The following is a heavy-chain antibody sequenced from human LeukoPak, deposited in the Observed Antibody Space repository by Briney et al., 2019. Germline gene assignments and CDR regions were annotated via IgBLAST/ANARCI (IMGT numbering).Heavy chain of an antibody. CDR3: ARSHYYGSGRYYNNVEYFQH. CDR1: GGSFSGYY. D-gene: IGHD3-10*01. V-gene: IGHV4-34*01. Sequence: PSETLSLTRAVYGGSFSGYYWSWIRQPPGKGLEWIGEINHSGSTNYNPSLKSRVTISVDTSKNQFSLKLSSVTAADTAVYYCARSHYYGSGRYYNNVEYFQHWGQGTLVPVSS. CDR2: INHSGST. J-gene: IGHJ1*01.